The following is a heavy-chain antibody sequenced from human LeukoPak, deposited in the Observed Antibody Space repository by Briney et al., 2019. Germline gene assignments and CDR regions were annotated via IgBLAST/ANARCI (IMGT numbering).Heavy chain of an antibody. V-gene: IGHV1-2*02. D-gene: IGHD2-8*02. CDR2: INPNSGDT. CDR1: GYTFTGYY. Sequence: GASVKVSCKASGYTFTGYYMDWVRQAPGQGLEWMGWINPNSGDTNYAQDFQARVTMTSDTSISTAYMELSRLRCDDTAVYYRARDLAVFDAFDIWGQGTMVTVSS. CDR3: ARDLAVFDAFDI. J-gene: IGHJ3*02.